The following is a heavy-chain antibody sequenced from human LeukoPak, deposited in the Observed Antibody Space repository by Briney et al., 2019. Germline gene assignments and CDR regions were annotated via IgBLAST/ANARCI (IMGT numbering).Heavy chain of an antibody. D-gene: IGHD1-26*01. Sequence: GASVKVSCKAPGYTFTSYAMHWVRQAPGQRLEWMGWINAGNGNTKYSQKFQGRVTITRDTSASTAYMELSSLRSEDTAVYYCARETSREQYYFDYWGQGTLVTVSS. J-gene: IGHJ4*02. CDR2: INAGNGNT. CDR1: GYTFTSYA. V-gene: IGHV1-3*01. CDR3: ARETSREQYYFDY.